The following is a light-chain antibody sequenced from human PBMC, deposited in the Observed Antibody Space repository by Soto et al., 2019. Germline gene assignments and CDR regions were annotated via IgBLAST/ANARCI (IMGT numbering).Light chain of an antibody. V-gene: IGKV1-5*03. CDR3: QQYKSFLYT. Sequence: DIQMTQSPSTLSASVGDRVTITCRASQSIGSWLAWYQQKPGKAPKFLIYKASNLESGVPSRFSGSGSGTEFTLTISSLQPDDFATYYCQQYKSFLYTFGQGTKLEIK. J-gene: IGKJ2*01. CDR1: QSIGSW. CDR2: KAS.